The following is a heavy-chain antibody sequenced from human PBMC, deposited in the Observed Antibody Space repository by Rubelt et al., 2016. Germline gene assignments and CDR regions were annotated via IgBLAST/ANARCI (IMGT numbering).Heavy chain of an antibody. D-gene: IGHD5-18*01. J-gene: IGHJ4*02. CDR3: ASRGYSYGWSLDY. CDR1: GGFISSYY. Sequence: QVQLQESGPGLVKPSETLSLTCTVSGGFISSYYWSWIRQPPGKGLEWIGYIYYSGSTNYNPSLRRRVTISVDTSKNQFSPKRSFGTAADTAVYYCASRGYSYGWSLDYWGQGTLVTVSS. CDR2: IYYSGST. V-gene: IGHV4-59*12.